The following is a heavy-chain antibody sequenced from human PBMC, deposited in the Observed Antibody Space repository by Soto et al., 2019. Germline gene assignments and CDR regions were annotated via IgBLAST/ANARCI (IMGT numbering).Heavy chain of an antibody. CDR3: ARAMVTRLLDY. CDR1: GFTFSSYA. CDR2: ISYDGSNK. V-gene: IGHV3-30-3*01. Sequence: QVQLVESGGGVVQPGRSLRLSCAASGFTFSSYAMHWVRQAPGKGLEWVAVISYDGSNKYYADSVKGRFTISRDNSKNTLYLQMNSLRVEDTAVYYCARAMVTRLLDYWGQGTLVTVSS. D-gene: IGHD5-18*01. J-gene: IGHJ4*02.